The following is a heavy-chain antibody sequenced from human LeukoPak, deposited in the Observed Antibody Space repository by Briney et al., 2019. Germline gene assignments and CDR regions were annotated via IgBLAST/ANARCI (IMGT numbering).Heavy chain of an antibody. CDR1: GGSISSGGYY. CDR2: IYYSGST. CDR3: ARERDSSGYYAFDI. D-gene: IGHD3-22*01. V-gene: IGHV4-31*03. J-gene: IGHJ3*02. Sequence: PSETLSLTCTFSGGSISSGGYYWSWIRQHPGKGLEWIGYIYYSGSTYYNPSLKSRVTISVDTSKNQFSLKLSSVTAADTAVYYCARERDSSGYYAFDIWGQGTMATVSS.